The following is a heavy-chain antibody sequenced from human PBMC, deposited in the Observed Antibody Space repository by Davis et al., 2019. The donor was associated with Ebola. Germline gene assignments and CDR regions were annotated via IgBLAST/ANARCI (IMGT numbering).Heavy chain of an antibody. V-gene: IGHV3-30-3*01. CDR2: ISYDGSNK. CDR1: GFTFSSYA. CDR3: AKEDYDILTGKYYYYGMDV. Sequence: PGGSLRLSCAASGFTFSSYAMHWVRQAPGKGLEWVAVISYDGSNKYYADSVKGRFTISRDNSKNTLYLQMNSLRAEDTAVYYCAKEDYDILTGKYYYYGMDVWGQGTTVTVSS. D-gene: IGHD3-9*01. J-gene: IGHJ6*02.